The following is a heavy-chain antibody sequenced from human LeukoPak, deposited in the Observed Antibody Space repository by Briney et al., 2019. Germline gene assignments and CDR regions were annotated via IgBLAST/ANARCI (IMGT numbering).Heavy chain of an antibody. CDR2: IYPGDSDT. CDR1: GYSFTSYW. J-gene: IGHJ4*02. D-gene: IGHD5-24*01. CDR3: ARGKSRDGYNYPLDY. Sequence: KTGESLKISCKGSGYSFTSYWIGWVRQMPGKGLEWMGIIYPGDSDTRYSPSFQGQVTISADKSISTAYLQWSSLKASDTAMYYCARGKSRDGYNYPLDYWGQGTLVTVSS. V-gene: IGHV5-51*01.